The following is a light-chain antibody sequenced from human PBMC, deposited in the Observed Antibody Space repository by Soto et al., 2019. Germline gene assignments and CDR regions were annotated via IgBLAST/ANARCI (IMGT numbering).Light chain of an antibody. J-gene: IGKJ4*01. V-gene: IGKV3-11*01. Sequence: EIILTQSPATLSLSPGERASLSCRASQSVSSDLAWYQQKPGQALRLLIYEASKRATGIPARFSGSGSGTDFAITISSLEPEDFAVYYCQHRSNWPLTFGGGTKVEIK. CDR1: QSVSSD. CDR2: EAS. CDR3: QHRSNWPLT.